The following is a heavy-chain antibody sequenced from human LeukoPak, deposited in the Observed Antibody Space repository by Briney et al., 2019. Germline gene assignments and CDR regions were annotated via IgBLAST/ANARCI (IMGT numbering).Heavy chain of an antibody. Sequence: GGSLRLSCTASGFTFSSYTMNWVRQAPGKGLEWVSSLSGTGRYIYYADLMKGRFTISRDNAKNSLYLQMNSLRAEDTAVYYCARSLRDAFDIWGQGTMVTVSS. V-gene: IGHV3-21*06. J-gene: IGHJ3*02. CDR2: LSGTGRYI. CDR3: ARSLRDAFDI. CDR1: GFTFSSYT.